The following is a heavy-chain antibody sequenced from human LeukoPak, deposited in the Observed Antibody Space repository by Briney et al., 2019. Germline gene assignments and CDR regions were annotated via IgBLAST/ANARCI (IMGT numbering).Heavy chain of an antibody. CDR3: ARAIFSYAYFDY. V-gene: IGHV3-7*01. CDR2: IKQDGSEK. J-gene: IGHJ4*02. CDR1: GFTFSSYW. Sequence: GGSLRLSFAASGFTFSSYWMSWVRQAPGKGLEWVASIKQDGSEKYHVDSVKGRFTISRDNAKNSLYLQMNSLRAEDTAVYYCARAIFSYAYFDYWGQGTLVTVSS. D-gene: IGHD3-16*01.